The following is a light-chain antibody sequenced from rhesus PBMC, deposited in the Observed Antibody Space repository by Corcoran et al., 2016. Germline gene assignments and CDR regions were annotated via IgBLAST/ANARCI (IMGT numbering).Light chain of an antibody. CDR3: QHYYTTPWT. CDR1: QGITND. J-gene: IGKJ1*01. V-gene: IGKV1-25*01. CDR2: GAS. Sequence: DIQMTQSPSSLSASVGDRVTITCRASQGITNDLAWYQQRPGENPKLLIYGASILQSGIPSRFSGSISGTDFTLTIISLQSEDFATYYCQHYYTTPWTFGPGTKVEIK.